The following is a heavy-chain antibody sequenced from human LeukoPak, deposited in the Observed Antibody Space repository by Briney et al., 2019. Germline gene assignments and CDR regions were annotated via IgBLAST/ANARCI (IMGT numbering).Heavy chain of an antibody. CDR1: GGTFSSYA. J-gene: IGHJ6*02. V-gene: IGHV1-69*13. Sequence: SVKVSCKASGGTFSSYAISWVRQAPGQGLEWMGGIIPIFGTANYAQKFQGRVTITADESTSTAYMELSSLRSDDTAVYFCAREVTHHVYYGMDVWGQGATVTVSS. CDR3: AREVTHHVYYGMDV. D-gene: IGHD4-11*01. CDR2: IIPIFGTA.